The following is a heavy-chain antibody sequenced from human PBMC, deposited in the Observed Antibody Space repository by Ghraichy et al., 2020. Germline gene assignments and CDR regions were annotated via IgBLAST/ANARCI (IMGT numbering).Heavy chain of an antibody. V-gene: IGHV4-59*08. J-gene: IGHJ2*01. CDR1: GGSISSYY. CDR2: IYYSGST. D-gene: IGHD4-17*01. CDR3: ARSVRLDYGDYVRLPNRYFDL. Sequence: SETLSLTCTVSGGSISSYYWSWIRQPPGKGLEWIGYIYYSGSTNYNPSLKSRVTISVDTSKNQFSLKLSSVTAADTAVYYCARSVRLDYGDYVRLPNRYFDLWGRGTLVTVSS.